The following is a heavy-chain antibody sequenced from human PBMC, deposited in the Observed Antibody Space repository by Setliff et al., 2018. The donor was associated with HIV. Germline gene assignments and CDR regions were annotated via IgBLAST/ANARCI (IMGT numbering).Heavy chain of an antibody. J-gene: IGHJ5*02. CDR3: VRHGATISGYEIRQCDR. Sequence: SETLSLTCTVSGDSITSGSYYWGWIRQPPGKGLEWIGTIYYSGNMNYNPSLKSRVTISIDTSKQFSLKLTSVTAADTAVYYCVRHGATISGYEIRQCDRWGQGTLVTVSS. CDR1: GDSITSGSYY. D-gene: IGHD5-12*01. CDR2: IYYSGNM. V-gene: IGHV4-39*01.